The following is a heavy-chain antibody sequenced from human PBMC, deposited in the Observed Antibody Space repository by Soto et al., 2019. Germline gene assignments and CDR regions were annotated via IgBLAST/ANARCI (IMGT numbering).Heavy chain of an antibody. Sequence: KSSETLSLTCTVSGDFISYYSWAWIRQSAGKGLEWIGRVYSTGTIFYNPSLKSRATMSVDTSKNQFSRKLTSVNAADTAVYYCARDDFSRNTRAFDPWGQGTLVTVSS. CDR2: VYSTGTI. V-gene: IGHV4-4*07. D-gene: IGHD4-4*01. CDR3: ARDDFSRNTRAFDP. CDR1: GDFISYYS. J-gene: IGHJ5*02.